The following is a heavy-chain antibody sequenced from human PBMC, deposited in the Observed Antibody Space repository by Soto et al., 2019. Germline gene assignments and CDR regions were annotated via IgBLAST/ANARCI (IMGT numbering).Heavy chain of an antibody. CDR2: IIPIFGTA. V-gene: IGHV1-69*13. CDR1: GGTFSSYA. J-gene: IGHJ6*02. CDR3: TREGVPAAIGYYYYGMDV. D-gene: IGHD2-2*02. Sequence: ASVKVSCKASGGTFSSYAISWVRQAPGQGLEWMGGIIPIFGTANYAQKFQGRVTITADESTSTAYMELSSLRSEDTAVYYWTREGVPAAIGYYYYGMDVWGQGTTVTVS.